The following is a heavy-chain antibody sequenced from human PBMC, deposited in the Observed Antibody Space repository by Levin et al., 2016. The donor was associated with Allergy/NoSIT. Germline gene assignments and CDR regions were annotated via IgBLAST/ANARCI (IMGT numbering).Heavy chain of an antibody. J-gene: IGHJ4*02. CDR2: INPDGSTT. D-gene: IGHD5-12*01. CDR1: GFTFGTYW. Sequence: GGSLRLSCVASGFTFGTYWIHWVRQAPGKGLVWVARINPDGSTTNYADSVKGRFTISRENAKNTVYLQMNSLGDEESGVYFCARGGSYYFDYWGQGALVTVSS. CDR3: ARGGSYYFDY. V-gene: IGHV3-74*01.